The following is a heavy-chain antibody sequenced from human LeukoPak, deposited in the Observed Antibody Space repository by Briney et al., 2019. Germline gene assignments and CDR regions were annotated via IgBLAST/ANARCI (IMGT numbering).Heavy chain of an antibody. CDR1: GFSFSDYY. CDR2: ISSRSTYI. V-gene: IGHV3-11*06. D-gene: IGHD2-8*02. Sequence: PGGSLRLSCTASGFSFSDYYMSWIRQAPGKGLEWISYISSRSTYISDADSVKGRFTISRDNAKNLLFLQMNSLGVEDTALYYCARGGTGAFDYWGQGILVTVSS. CDR3: ARGGTGAFDY. J-gene: IGHJ4*02.